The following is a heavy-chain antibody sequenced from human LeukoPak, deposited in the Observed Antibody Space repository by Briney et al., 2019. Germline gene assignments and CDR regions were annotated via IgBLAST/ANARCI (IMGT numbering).Heavy chain of an antibody. D-gene: IGHD3-3*01. J-gene: IGHJ6*02. Sequence: PGGSLRLSCAASGFTFSTYAMSWVRQAPGKGLEWVSSITASGGSTYYADSVKGRFTISRDNSKNTLYLQMNSLRAEDTAVYYCAKGITSIYYHGMDVWGQGTTVTVSS. V-gene: IGHV3-23*01. CDR2: ITASGGST. CDR1: GFTFSTYA. CDR3: AKGITSIYYHGMDV.